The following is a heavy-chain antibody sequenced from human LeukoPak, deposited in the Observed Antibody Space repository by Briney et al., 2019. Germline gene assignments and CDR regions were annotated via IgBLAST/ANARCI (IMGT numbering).Heavy chain of an antibody. CDR2: INHSGST. V-gene: IGHV4-34*01. CDR1: GGYFSGYY. CDR3: ARIGAYDSSGYSAYLDY. D-gene: IGHD3-22*01. Sequence: SETLSLTCAVYGGYFSGYYWSWIRQPPGKGLEGIGEINHSGSTNYNPSLKIRVTISVDTYKHQFSLKLSSVTAADTAVYYCARIGAYDSSGYSAYLDYWGQGTLVTVSS. J-gene: IGHJ4*02.